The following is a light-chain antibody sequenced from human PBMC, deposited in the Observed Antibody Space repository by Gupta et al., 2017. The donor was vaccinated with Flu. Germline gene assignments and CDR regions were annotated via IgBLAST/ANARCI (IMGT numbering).Light chain of an antibody. Sequence: SIDVGGYDYCSWYQQHPGKAPELMIFEVSLRPSGISDRFSGSKSGNTASLTISGLLAEDEDYYYCSSYTKTNTVVVFGGGTKLTVL. CDR2: EVS. V-gene: IGLV2-14*01. CDR1: SIDVGGYDY. J-gene: IGLJ2*01. CDR3: SSYTKTNTVVV.